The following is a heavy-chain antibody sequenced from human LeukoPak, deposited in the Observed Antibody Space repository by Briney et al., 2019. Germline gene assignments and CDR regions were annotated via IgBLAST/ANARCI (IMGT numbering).Heavy chain of an antibody. CDR2: ISGGST. D-gene: IGHD1-1*01. J-gene: IGHJ4*02. Sequence: ETLSLTCAVSGGSISSSNWWSWVRQAPGKGLEWVSSISGGSTYYADSRKGRFTISRDNSKNTLHLQMNSLRAEDTAVYYCKKYKDFDYWGQGTLVTVSS. CDR3: KKYKDFDY. CDR1: GGSISSSNW. V-gene: IGHV3-38-3*01.